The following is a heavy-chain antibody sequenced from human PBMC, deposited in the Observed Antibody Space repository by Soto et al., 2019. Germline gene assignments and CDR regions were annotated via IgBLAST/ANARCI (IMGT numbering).Heavy chain of an antibody. V-gene: IGHV3-33*01. CDR2: IWYDGSNK. Sequence: PGGSLRLSCAASGFTFSSYGMHWVRQAPGKGLEWVAVIWYDGSNKYYADSVKGRFTISRDNSKNTLYLQMNSLRAEDTAVYYCAREWYCSSTSCYWGYSNYYYGMDVWGQGTTVTVSS. CDR3: AREWYCSSTSCYWGYSNYYYGMDV. J-gene: IGHJ6*02. CDR1: GFTFSSYG. D-gene: IGHD2-2*01.